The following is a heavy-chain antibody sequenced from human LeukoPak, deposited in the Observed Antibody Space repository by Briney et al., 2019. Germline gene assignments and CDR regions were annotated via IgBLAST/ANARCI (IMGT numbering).Heavy chain of an antibody. CDR2: TRNKANSYST. CDR3: ARTYTGSPPFDY. D-gene: IGHD1-26*01. CDR1: GFIVSDHY. Sequence: GGSLRFSCAASGFIVSDHYMDWVRQAPGKGPEWIGRTRNKANSYSTEYDASVKGRFIISRDNSKNSVYLQMNSLKTEDTAVYYCARTYTGSPPFDYWGQGTLVTVSS. J-gene: IGHJ4*02. V-gene: IGHV3-72*01.